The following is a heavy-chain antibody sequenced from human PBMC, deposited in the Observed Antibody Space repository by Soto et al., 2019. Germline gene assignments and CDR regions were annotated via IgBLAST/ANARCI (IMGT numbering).Heavy chain of an antibody. CDR2: INPNSGGT. CDR3: ARNMVRGVKHYYYGMDV. Sequence: ASVKVSCKASGYTFTGYYMHWVRQAPGQGLEWMGWINPNSGGTKYSQKFQGRVTITRDTSASTAYMELSSLRSEDTAVYYCARNMVRGVKHYYYGMDVWGQGTTVTVSS. J-gene: IGHJ6*02. D-gene: IGHD3-10*01. V-gene: IGHV1-2*02. CDR1: GYTFTGYY.